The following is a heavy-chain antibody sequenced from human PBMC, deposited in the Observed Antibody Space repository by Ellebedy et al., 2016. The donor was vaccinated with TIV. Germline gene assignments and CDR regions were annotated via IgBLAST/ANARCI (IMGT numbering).Heavy chain of an antibody. CDR3: ALGATALFDP. V-gene: IGHV4/OR15-8*02. D-gene: IGHD1-26*01. CDR2: IFHDGNA. J-gene: IGHJ5*02. Sequence: SQTLSLTCAVSGGSVSSSNYWSWVRQPPGKGLEWIGEIFHDGNANYNPSLKSRVTISIGRSKNLFSLNLRSVTAADTAIYYCALGATALFDPWGQGTLVTVSS. CDR1: GGSVSSSNY.